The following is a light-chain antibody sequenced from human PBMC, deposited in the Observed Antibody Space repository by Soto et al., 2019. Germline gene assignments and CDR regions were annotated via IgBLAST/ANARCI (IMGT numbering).Light chain of an antibody. CDR2: DVS. CDR3: CSYAGTYTV. CDR1: SSDVGAYNY. Sequence: QSALTQPRSVSGSPGQSVTLSCTGTSSDVGAYNYVSWYQQHPGKAPKLMIYDVSKRPSGVPDRFSGSNSGNTASLTISGLQAEDEADYSCCSYAGTYTVFGGGTKLTVL. V-gene: IGLV2-11*01. J-gene: IGLJ2*01.